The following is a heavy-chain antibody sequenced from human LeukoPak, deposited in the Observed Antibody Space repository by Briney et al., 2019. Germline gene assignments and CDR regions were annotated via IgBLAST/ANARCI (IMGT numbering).Heavy chain of an antibody. J-gene: IGHJ3*02. Sequence: GGSLRLSCTASGFSFSGSWMSWIRQLPGKGLEWLADMNPDGSTIEYVDSVKGRFTISRNNAKNSVYLQMDGLRAEDTAVYYWARGPRNGALYIWGQGTLVTVSS. CDR3: ARGPRNGALYI. CDR1: GFSFSGSW. CDR2: MNPDGSTI. V-gene: IGHV3-7*01.